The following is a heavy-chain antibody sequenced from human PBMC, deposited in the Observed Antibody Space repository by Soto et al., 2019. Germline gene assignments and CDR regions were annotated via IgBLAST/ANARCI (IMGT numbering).Heavy chain of an antibody. V-gene: IGHV1-24*01. CDR2: FDPEDGET. J-gene: IGHJ4*02. D-gene: IGHD3-16*02. CDR1: GYTLTELS. Sequence: ASVKVSCKVSGYTLTELSMHWVRQAPGKGLEWMGGFDPEDGETIYAQKFQGRVTMTEDTSTDTAYMELSSLRSEDTAVYYCATFLPRYDHVWGSYRPTNDDWGQGTLVTVSS. CDR3: ATFLPRYDHVWGSYRPTNDD.